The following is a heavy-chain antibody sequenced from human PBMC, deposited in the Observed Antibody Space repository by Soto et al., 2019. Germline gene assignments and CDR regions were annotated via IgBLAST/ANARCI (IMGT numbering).Heavy chain of an antibody. CDR2: INPSGGST. CDR3: ARDSGGFWTQSYAFDI. J-gene: IGHJ3*02. D-gene: IGHD3-3*01. Sequence: ASVKVSCKASGYTFTSYYMHWVRQAPGQGLEWMGIINPSGGSTTYAQKFQGRVTMTRDTSTSTVYMELSSLTSEDTAVYYCARDSGGFWTQSYAFDIWGQGTMVTVSS. CDR1: GYTFTSYY. V-gene: IGHV1-46*01.